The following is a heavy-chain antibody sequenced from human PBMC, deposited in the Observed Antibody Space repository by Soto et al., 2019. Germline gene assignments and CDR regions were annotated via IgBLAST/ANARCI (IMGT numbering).Heavy chain of an antibody. V-gene: IGHV4-30-4*01. CDR1: GGSISSGDYY. CDR3: ARWVCDSGYDYCYFDY. Sequence: SETLSLTCTVSGGSISSGDYYWSWIRQPPGKGLEWIGYIYYSGSTYYNPSLKSRVTISVDTSKNQFSLKLSSVTAADTAVYYCARWVCDSGYDYCYFDYWGQGTQVTVSS. CDR2: IYYSGST. D-gene: IGHD5-12*01. J-gene: IGHJ4*02.